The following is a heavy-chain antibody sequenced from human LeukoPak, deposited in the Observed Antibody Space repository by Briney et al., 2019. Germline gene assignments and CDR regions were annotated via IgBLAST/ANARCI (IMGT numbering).Heavy chain of an antibody. D-gene: IGHD2-2*03. J-gene: IGHJ4*02. V-gene: IGHV1-46*01. CDR3: TREMDNTYYFDF. Sequence: ASVKVSCKASGYIFTNYHIHWARQAPGQGLEWMGIIRSGSGNTHYAQKFQGRVTVTADTSTTTVYMELSTLTSEDTAVYYCTREMDNTYYFDFWGQGTLVTVSS. CDR1: GYIFTNYH. CDR2: IRSGSGNT.